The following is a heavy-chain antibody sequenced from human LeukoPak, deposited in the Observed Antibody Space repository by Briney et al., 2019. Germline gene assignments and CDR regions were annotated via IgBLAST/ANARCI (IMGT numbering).Heavy chain of an antibody. J-gene: IGHJ6*02. CDR1: GFTFSSYA. D-gene: IGHD3-10*01. Sequence: GGSLRLSCAASGFTFSSYAMSWVRQAPGKGLEWVSAISGSGGSTYYADSVKGRFTISRDNSKNTLYLQMNSLRAEDTAVYYCAKSYGSGSYYNVAHYYYGMDVWGQGTTVTVSS. V-gene: IGHV3-23*01. CDR2: ISGSGGST. CDR3: AKSYGSGSYYNVAHYYYGMDV.